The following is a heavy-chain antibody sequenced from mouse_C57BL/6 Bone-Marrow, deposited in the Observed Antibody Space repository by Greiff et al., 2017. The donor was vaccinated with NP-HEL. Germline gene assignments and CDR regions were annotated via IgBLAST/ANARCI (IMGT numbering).Heavy chain of an antibody. V-gene: IGHV3-6*01. CDR3: ARWLPHAMDY. D-gene: IGHD2-2*01. J-gene: IGHJ4*01. CDR2: ISYDGSN. Sequence: EVKLMESGPGLVKPSQSLSLSCSVTGYSITSGYYWNWIRQFPGNKLEWMGYISYDGSNNYNPSLKNRISITRDTSKNQFFLKLNSVTTEDTATYYCARWLPHAMDYWGQGTSVTVSS. CDR1: GYSITSGYY.